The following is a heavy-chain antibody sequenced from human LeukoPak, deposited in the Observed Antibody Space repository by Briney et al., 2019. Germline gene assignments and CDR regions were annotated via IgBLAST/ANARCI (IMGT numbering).Heavy chain of an antibody. CDR2: IYHSGST. V-gene: IGHV4-38-2*01. D-gene: IGHD3-10*01. J-gene: IGHJ4*02. CDR1: GYSISSGYY. Sequence: PSETLSLTCAVSGYSISSGYYWGWIRQPPGKGLEWIGSIYHSGSTYYNPSLKSRVTISVDTSKNQFSLKLSSVTAADTAVYYCARYGRKLWFGELRVSYWGQGTLVTVSS. CDR3: ARYGRKLWFGELRVSY.